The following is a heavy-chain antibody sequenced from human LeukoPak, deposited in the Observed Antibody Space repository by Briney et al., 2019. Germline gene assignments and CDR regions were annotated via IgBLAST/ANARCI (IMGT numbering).Heavy chain of an antibody. J-gene: IGHJ4*02. CDR1: GYTFTSYD. Sequence: ASVKVSCKASGYTFTSYDINWVRQATGQGLEWMGWMNPNSGNTGYAQKFQGRVTMTEDTSTDTAYMELSSLRSEDTAVYYCATGRDYDILTGYYNWGQGTLVTVSS. V-gene: IGHV1-8*01. CDR2: MNPNSGNT. D-gene: IGHD3-9*01. CDR3: ATGRDYDILTGYYN.